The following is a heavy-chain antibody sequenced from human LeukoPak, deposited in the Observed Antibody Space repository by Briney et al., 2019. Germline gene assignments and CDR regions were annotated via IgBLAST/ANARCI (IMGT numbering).Heavy chain of an antibody. V-gene: IGHV1-18*01. J-gene: IGHJ4*02. Sequence: GASVKVSCKASGYTFTSYGISWVRQAPEQGLEWMGWISAYNGNTNYAQKLQGRVTMTTDTSTSTAYMELRSLRSDDTAVYYCARDITKGVVITPHYWGQGTLVTVAS. CDR2: ISAYNGNT. D-gene: IGHD3-22*01. CDR1: GYTFTSYG. CDR3: ARDITKGVVITPHY.